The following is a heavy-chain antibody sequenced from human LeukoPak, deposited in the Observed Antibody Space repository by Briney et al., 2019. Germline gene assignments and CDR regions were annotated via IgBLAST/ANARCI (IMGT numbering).Heavy chain of an antibody. D-gene: IGHD6-13*01. V-gene: IGHV1-2*06. Sequence: ASVKVSCKASEGTFSSYTIYWVRQAPGQGLEWMGRINPNSGGTNYAQKFQGRVTMTRDTSISTAYMELSRLRSDDTAVYYCARALAAAAGPRDWGQGTLVTVSS. CDR2: INPNSGGT. J-gene: IGHJ4*02. CDR1: EGTFSSYT. CDR3: ARALAAAAGPRD.